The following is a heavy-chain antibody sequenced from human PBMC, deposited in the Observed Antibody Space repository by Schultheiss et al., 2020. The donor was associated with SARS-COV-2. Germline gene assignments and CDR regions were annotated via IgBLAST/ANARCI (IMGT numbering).Heavy chain of an antibody. V-gene: IGHV3-74*01. D-gene: IGHD4-17*01. J-gene: IGHJ2*01. CDR1: GFTFSSYW. CDR2: INSDGSST. Sequence: GGSLRLSCAASGFTFSSYWMHWVRQAPGKGLVWVSRINSDGSSTSYADSVKGRFTISRDNAKNTLYLQMNSLRAEDTAVYYCARDPGATTVRTYFDLWGRGTLVTVSS. CDR3: ARDPGATTVRTYFDL.